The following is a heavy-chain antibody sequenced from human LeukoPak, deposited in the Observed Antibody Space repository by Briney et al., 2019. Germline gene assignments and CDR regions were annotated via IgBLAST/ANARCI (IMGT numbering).Heavy chain of an antibody. CDR1: GFNFRNYW. J-gene: IGHJ4*02. V-gene: IGHV3-74*01. Sequence: GGSLRLSCVASGFNFRNYWMHWVRQAPGKGLEWVSRINTDGTSSTYADSVKGRFTVSRDNAKNTLSLQMNSLRAEDTAVYYCARDTCVTCYPGTIDYWGQGIMVAVSS. CDR2: INTDGTSS. CDR3: ARDTCVTCYPGTIDY. D-gene: IGHD2-15*01.